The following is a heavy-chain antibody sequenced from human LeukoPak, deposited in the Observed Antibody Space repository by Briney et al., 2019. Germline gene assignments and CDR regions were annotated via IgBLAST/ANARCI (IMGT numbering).Heavy chain of an antibody. V-gene: IGHV4-30-2*01. CDR3: ARVSKFSKPFDY. J-gene: IGHJ4*02. D-gene: IGHD3-3*01. CDR1: GGSISSGGYY. Sequence: SETLSLTCTVSGGSISSGGYYWSWIRQPPGKGLEWIGYIYHSGSTYYNPSLKSRVTISVDRSKNQFSLKLSSVTAADTAVYYCARVSKFSKPFDYWGQGTLVTVSS. CDR2: IYHSGST.